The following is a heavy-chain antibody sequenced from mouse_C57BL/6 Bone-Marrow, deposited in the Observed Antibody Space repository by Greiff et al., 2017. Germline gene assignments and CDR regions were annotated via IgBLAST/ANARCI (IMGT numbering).Heavy chain of an antibody. CDR2: IWPGGGT. D-gene: IGHD2-10*01. Sequence: QVQLKESGPGLVAPSQCLSITCTVSGFSFTSYAISWVRQPPGKGLEWLGVIWPGGGTNYNSALISRLSISKDNSKSQVFLIMNSLQTDDTARDYCARTFYANYLYAIDYWGQGTSGTVSS. V-gene: IGHV2-9-1*01. J-gene: IGHJ4*01. CDR1: GFSFTSYA. CDR3: ARTFYANYLYAIDY.